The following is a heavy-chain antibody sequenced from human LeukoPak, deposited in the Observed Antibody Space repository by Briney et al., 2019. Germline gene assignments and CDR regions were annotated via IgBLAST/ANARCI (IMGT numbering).Heavy chain of an antibody. Sequence: PGGSLRLSCAASGFTFSSYSMNWVRQAPGKGLEWVSSISSSSSYIYYADSVKGRFTISRDNAKNSLYLQMNSLRAEDTAVYYCVRDFSRTRLERPFDYWGQGTLVTVSS. CDR3: VRDFSRTRLERPFDY. CDR2: ISSSSSYI. J-gene: IGHJ4*02. CDR1: GFTFSSYS. D-gene: IGHD1-1*01. V-gene: IGHV3-21*01.